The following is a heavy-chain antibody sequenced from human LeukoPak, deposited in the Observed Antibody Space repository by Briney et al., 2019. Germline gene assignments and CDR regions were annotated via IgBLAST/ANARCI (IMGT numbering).Heavy chain of an antibody. Sequence: QAGGSLRLSCAASGFIFSSYWMSWVRQAPGKGLEWVANIKQDGSEKYYVDSVKGRFTISRDNAKNSLYLQMNSLRAEDTAVYYCARSSSTSCYAGQWDDAFDIWGQGTMVTVSS. J-gene: IGHJ3*02. D-gene: IGHD2-2*01. CDR1: GFIFSSYW. CDR2: IKQDGSEK. CDR3: ARSSSTSCYAGQWDDAFDI. V-gene: IGHV3-7*01.